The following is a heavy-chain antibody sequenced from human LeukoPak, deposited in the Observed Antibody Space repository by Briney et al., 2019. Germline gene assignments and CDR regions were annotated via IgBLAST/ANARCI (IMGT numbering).Heavy chain of an antibody. D-gene: IGHD5-18*01. V-gene: IGHV3-9*01. CDR2: INGDGGGV. Sequence: GGSLRLSCVVSKFTFRYYAMHWVRQAPGRGLEWVAGINGDGGGVAYADSVVGRFTISRDYAETSLYLQMNSLRPEDTALYYCPRERGGKADTSAVEYWGQGTQVAVSS. CDR3: PRERGGKADTSAVEY. CDR1: KFTFRYYA. J-gene: IGHJ4*02.